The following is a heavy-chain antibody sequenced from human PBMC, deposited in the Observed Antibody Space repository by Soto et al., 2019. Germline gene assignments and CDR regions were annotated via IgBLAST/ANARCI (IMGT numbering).Heavy chain of an antibody. CDR1: ESPSRTYV. Sequence: GGSLRLCYPAPESPSRTYVVSRVCQAPGKGLEWVAVISYDGSNKYYADSVKGRFTISRDNSKNTLYLQMNSLRAEDTAVYYCAREGGYGMDVWGQGTTVTVSS. CDR2: ISYDGSNK. V-gene: IGHV3-30-3*01. D-gene: IGHD3-16*01. CDR3: AREGGYGMDV. J-gene: IGHJ6*02.